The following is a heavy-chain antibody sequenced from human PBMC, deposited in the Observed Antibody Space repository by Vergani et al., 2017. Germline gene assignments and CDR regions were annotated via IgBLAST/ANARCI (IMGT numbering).Heavy chain of an antibody. CDR1: GYTFTSYA. V-gene: IGHV1-3*01. Sequence: QVQLVQSGAEVKKPGASVKVSCKASGYTFTSYAMHWVRQAPGQRLEWMGWINAGNGNTKYSQKLQGRVTMTTDTSTSTAYMELRSLRSDDTAVYYCARAFCPVTTTYYYYYYMDVWGKGTTVTVSS. CDR3: ARAFCPVTTTYYYYYYMDV. D-gene: IGHD4-17*01. CDR2: INAGNGNT. J-gene: IGHJ6*03.